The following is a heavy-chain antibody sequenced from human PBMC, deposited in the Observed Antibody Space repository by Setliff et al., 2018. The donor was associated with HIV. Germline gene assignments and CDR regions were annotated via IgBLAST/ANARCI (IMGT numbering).Heavy chain of an antibody. Sequence: SETLSLTCTVSGGSASNSRYYWAWIRQPPGKGLEYIGSIHYNEKTYYNPSLKSRVTISIDTSKRQFSLNLTSVTAADTAVYYCANRVYYYDSNNFLREEGFDPWGQGTLVTVSS. CDR2: IHYNEKT. D-gene: IGHD3-22*01. V-gene: IGHV4-39*01. CDR1: GGSASNSRYY. CDR3: ANRVYYYDSNNFLREEGFDP. J-gene: IGHJ5*02.